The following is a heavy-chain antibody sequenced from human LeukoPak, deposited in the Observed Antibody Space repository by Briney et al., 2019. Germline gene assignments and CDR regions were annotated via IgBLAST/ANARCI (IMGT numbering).Heavy chain of an antibody. CDR2: LNSDGTNT. CDR1: GFTFSSYW. Sequence: GGSLRLSCAASGFTFSSYWMHWVRQAPGKGLVWVSRLNSDGTNTYHADSVKGRVTISRDNAKNSLYLQMNSLRAEDTAVYYCAREFGSNLDAFDIWGQGTMVTVSS. J-gene: IGHJ3*02. D-gene: IGHD3-10*01. CDR3: AREFGSNLDAFDI. V-gene: IGHV3-74*01.